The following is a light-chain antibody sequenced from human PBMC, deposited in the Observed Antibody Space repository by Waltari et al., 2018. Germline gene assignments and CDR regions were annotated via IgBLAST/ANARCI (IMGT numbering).Light chain of an antibody. J-gene: IGKJ4*01. CDR2: DAS. CDR3: QQRRTWPLT. CDR1: HSVSNL. Sequence: EVVLTQSPATLSLSPGERATLSCRASHSVSNLLAWYQQKPRQAPRLLAYDASNTATGIPARFSGSGSGTDFTLTISSLEPEDFAVYYCQQRRTWPLTFGGGTTVEI. V-gene: IGKV3-11*01.